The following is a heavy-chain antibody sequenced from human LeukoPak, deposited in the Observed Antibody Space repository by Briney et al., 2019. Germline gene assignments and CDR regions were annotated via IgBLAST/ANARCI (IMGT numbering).Heavy chain of an antibody. Sequence: GGSLRLSCAASGFTFSSYAMHWVRQAPGKGLEWVAVISYDGSNKYYADSVKGRFTISRDNSKNTLYLQMNSLRAEDTAVYYCARGLGSYFDYWGQGTLVTVSS. CDR2: ISYDGSNK. V-gene: IGHV3-30*04. CDR1: GFTFSSYA. CDR3: ARGLGSYFDY. J-gene: IGHJ4*02. D-gene: IGHD7-27*01.